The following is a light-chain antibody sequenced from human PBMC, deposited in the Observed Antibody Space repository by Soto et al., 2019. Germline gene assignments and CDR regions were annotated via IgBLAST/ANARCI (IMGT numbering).Light chain of an antibody. CDR3: QQYDNLPYT. Sequence: DIPMTHSPSSLSASVGDRVTITCQASQDISNYLNWYQQKPGKAPKLLIYNASNLETGVPSRFSGSGSGTDFTFTISSLQPEDLVTYYCQQYDNLPYTFGQGTKLVIK. CDR1: QDISNY. J-gene: IGKJ2*01. CDR2: NAS. V-gene: IGKV1-33*01.